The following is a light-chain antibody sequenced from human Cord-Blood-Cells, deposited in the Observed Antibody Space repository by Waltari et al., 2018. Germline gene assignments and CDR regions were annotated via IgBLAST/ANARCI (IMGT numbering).Light chain of an antibody. Sequence: ELVLTQSPGTLSLSPGERATLSCRASQSVSSSYLAWYQQKPGQAPRLLIYGASSRATGIPDRFSGSGSGTDFTLTISRLEPEDFAVYYCQQYGSSVRTFGQGTKVEIK. V-gene: IGKV3-20*01. J-gene: IGKJ1*01. CDR1: QSVSSSY. CDR2: GAS. CDR3: QQYGSSVRT.